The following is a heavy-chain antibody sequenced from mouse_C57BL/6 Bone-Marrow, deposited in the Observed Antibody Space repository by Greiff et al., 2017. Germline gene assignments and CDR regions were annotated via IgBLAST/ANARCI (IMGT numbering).Heavy chain of an antibody. Sequence: EVQVVESGGGLVKPGGSLKLSCAASGFTFSSYTMSWVRQTPEKRLEWVATISGGGGNTYYPDRVKGRFTISRDNAKNTLYLQRSSLRSEDTALYYCARRWGYYKAMDYWGQGTSVTVSS. D-gene: IGHD2-3*01. V-gene: IGHV5-9*01. J-gene: IGHJ4*01. CDR2: ISGGGGNT. CDR3: ARRWGYYKAMDY. CDR1: GFTFSSYT.